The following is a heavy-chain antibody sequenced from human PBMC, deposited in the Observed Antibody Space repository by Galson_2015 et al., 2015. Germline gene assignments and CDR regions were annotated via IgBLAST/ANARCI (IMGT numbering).Heavy chain of an antibody. D-gene: IGHD1-26*01. CDR1: GFPFSSYA. J-gene: IGHJ4*02. V-gene: IGHV3-30-3*01. CDR2: ISYDGSNK. Sequence: SLRLSCAASGFPFSSYAMHWVRQAPGKGLEWVAVISYDGSNKYYADSVKGRFTISRDNSKNTLYVQMNSLRAEDTAVYYCARARGWETLRKSPFDYWGQGTLVTVSS. CDR3: ARARGWETLRKSPFDY.